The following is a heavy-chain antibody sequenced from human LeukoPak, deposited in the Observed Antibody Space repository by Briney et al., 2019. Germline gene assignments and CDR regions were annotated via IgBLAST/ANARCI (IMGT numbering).Heavy chain of an antibody. CDR1: GGSISSHY. V-gene: IGHV4-59*11. J-gene: IGHJ3*02. Sequence: PSETLPLTCTVSGGSISSHYWSWIRQPPGKGLEWIGYIYYSGCTNYNPSLKSRVTISVDTSKNQFSLKLSSVTAADTAVYYCARGGGYQRQAGAFDIWGQGTMVTVSS. CDR2: IYYSGCT. D-gene: IGHD2-2*01. CDR3: ARGGGYQRQAGAFDI.